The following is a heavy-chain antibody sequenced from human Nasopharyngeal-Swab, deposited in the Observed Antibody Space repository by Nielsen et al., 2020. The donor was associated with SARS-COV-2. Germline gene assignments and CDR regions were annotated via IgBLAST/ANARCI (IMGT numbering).Heavy chain of an antibody. Sequence: KVSCKVSGYTLTELSMHWVRQASGKGLEWVGRIRSKGNSYATEYAASVEGRFTISRDDSKNTAYLQMNSLMTEDTAVYYCSRCGGSCYTGKDYWGQGTLVTVSS. CDR1: GYTLTELS. CDR2: IRSKGNSYAT. V-gene: IGHV3-73*01. J-gene: IGHJ4*02. CDR3: SRCGGSCYTGKDY. D-gene: IGHD2-15*01.